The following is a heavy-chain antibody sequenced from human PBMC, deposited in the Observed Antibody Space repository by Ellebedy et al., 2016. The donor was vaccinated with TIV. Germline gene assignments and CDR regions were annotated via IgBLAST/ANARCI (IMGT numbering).Heavy chain of an antibody. V-gene: IGHV4-59*04. D-gene: IGHD1-26*01. CDR1: GGSISSYY. J-gene: IGHJ4*02. CDR3: ARRTDSGSYYDYFNK. CDR2: IYNSGAT. Sequence: SETLSLTCTVSGGSISSYYWSWIRQPPGKRLEWIGSIYNSGATYYNPSLESRVTMSADTSKNQFSLELTYVTAADTALYYCARRTDSGSYYDYFNKWGKGILVTVSS.